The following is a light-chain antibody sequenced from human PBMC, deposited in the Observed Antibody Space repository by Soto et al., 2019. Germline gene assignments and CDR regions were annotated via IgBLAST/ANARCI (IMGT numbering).Light chain of an antibody. CDR1: SSDIGGYNY. V-gene: IGLV2-14*03. CDR2: DVY. J-gene: IGLJ1*01. Sequence: QSVLTQPASVSGSPGQSITISCIGTSSDIGGYNYVSWYQQHPGKAPKLMIYDVYDRPLGVSNRFSGSKSGNTASLTISGLQDEDEADYYCSSYTDNRSYDFGAGTKLTVL. CDR3: SSYTDNRSYD.